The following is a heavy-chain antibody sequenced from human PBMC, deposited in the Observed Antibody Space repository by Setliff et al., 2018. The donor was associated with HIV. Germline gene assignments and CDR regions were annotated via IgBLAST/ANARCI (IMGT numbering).Heavy chain of an antibody. CDR3: EVAGQ. J-gene: IGHJ4*02. D-gene: IGHD6-19*01. CDR1: GGSISSYY. CDR2: IYTSGST. V-gene: IGHV4-4*09. Sequence: KTSETLSLTCTVSGGSISSYYWSWIRQPPGKGLEWIGYIYTSGSTNYNPSLKSRVTISLDTSKNQFSLKLRSVTAADTSVYYCEVAGQWGQGTLVTVSS.